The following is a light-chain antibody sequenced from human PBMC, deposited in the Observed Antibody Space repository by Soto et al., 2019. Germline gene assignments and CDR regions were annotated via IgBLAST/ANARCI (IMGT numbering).Light chain of an antibody. CDR3: CSYAGSSISYV. V-gene: IGLV2-23*02. CDR2: EVS. J-gene: IGLJ1*01. CDR1: SSDVGSYNL. Sequence: QSVLTQPASVSGSPGQSITISCPGTSSDVGSYNLVSWYQQHPGKAPKLMIYEVSKRPSGVSNRFSGSKSGNTASLTISELQAEDEADYYCCSYAGSSISYVFGTGTKVTVL.